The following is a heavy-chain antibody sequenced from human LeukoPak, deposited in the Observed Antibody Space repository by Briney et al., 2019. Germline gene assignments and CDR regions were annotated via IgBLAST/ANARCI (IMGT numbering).Heavy chain of an antibody. Sequence: GGSLRLSCAASGFTFSSYWMSWVRQAPGKGLEWVANIKQDGSEKYYVDSVKGRFTISRDNAKNSLYLQMNSLRAEDTAVYYCAGNGKWFGGGQRFDPWGQGTLVTVSS. CDR2: IKQDGSEK. V-gene: IGHV3-7*01. J-gene: IGHJ5*02. D-gene: IGHD3-10*01. CDR1: GFTFSSYW. CDR3: AGNGKWFGGGQRFDP.